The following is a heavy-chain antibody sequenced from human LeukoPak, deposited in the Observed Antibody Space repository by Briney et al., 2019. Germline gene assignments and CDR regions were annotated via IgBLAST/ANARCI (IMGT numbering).Heavy chain of an antibody. V-gene: IGHV4-34*01. D-gene: IGHD3-22*01. J-gene: IGHJ4*02. Sequence: PSETLSLTCAVYGGSFSGYYWSWIRQPPGTGPEWIGEINHSGSTNYNPSLKSRVTISVDTSKNQFSLKLSSVTAADTAVYYCARVSYYDSSGNRGAFDYWGQGTLVTVSS. CDR1: GGSFSGYY. CDR3: ARVSYYDSSGNRGAFDY. CDR2: INHSGST.